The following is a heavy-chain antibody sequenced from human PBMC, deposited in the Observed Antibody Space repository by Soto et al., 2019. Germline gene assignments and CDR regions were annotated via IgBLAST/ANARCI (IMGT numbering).Heavy chain of an antibody. CDR3: ARGDKNYYYYYMDV. CDR2: IKSSSSTI. Sequence: GGSLRLSCAASGFTFSYYWMSWVRQAPGKGLEWVSYIKSSSSTIYYADSVKGRFTISRDNAKNSLYLQMNSLRAEDTAVYYCARGDKNYYYYYMDVWGKGTTVTVSS. CDR1: GFTFSYYW. J-gene: IGHJ6*03. V-gene: IGHV3-48*01.